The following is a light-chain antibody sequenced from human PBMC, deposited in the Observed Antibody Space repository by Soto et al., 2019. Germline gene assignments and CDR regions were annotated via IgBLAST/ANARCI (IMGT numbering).Light chain of an antibody. CDR3: QQYTNWLS. CDR2: GAS. CDR1: QSVSSN. Sequence: EIVMTQSPATLSVSPGERATLSCRASQSVSSNLACYEQKPGHAPRLLIYGASTRATGVPARCSGSGSGTEFTLTISSLQSEDFPVYYCQQYTNWLSFGGGTKVEIK. J-gene: IGKJ4*01. V-gene: IGKV3-15*01.